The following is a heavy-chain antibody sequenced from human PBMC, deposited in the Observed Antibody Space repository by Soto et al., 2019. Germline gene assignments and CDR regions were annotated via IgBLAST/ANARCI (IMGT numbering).Heavy chain of an antibody. CDR1: GFTFSDYY. D-gene: IGHD1-26*01. CDR2: ISSSGSTI. CDR3: ARDTRENYYYSMDV. V-gene: IGHV3-11*01. Sequence: QVQRVESGGGLVKPGGSLRLSCAASGFTFSDYYTRWIRQAAGKGLEWVSYISSSGSTIYYADSVKGRFTISRDNAKNSLYPQMSSLRAEDTAVYYCARDTRENYYYSMDVWGKGTTVTVSS. J-gene: IGHJ6*03.